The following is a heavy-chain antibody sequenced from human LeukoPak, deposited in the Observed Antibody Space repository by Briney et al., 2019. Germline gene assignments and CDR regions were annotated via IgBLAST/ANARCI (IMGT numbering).Heavy chain of an antibody. CDR2: ISSSGRTV. CDR3: ARDINYCTPTLCHRNWFDP. V-gene: IGHV3-48*01. D-gene: IGHD2-8*01. CDR1: EFSLSSYS. Sequence: PTGGSLRLSCAASEFSLSSYSMDWFLQTPGKGLEWISYISSSGRTVYYADSMEGRFTVSRDNAKNALYLEMNDLRAEDSAVYYCARDINYCTPTLCHRNWFDPWGQGTLVTVSS. J-gene: IGHJ5*02.